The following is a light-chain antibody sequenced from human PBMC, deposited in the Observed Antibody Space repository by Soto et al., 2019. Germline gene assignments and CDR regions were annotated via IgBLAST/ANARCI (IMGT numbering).Light chain of an antibody. CDR3: QQYHSYPLT. V-gene: IGKV1-5*03. CDR2: KAS. Sequence: DIQMTQSPSTLSASVGDRVTITCRASQSITSWLAWYQQKPGRAPKVLIYKASTLASRVPSRFSGSASGTEFTLTISSLQPDDFATYHCQQYHSYPLTFGGGTKVEI. J-gene: IGKJ4*01. CDR1: QSITSW.